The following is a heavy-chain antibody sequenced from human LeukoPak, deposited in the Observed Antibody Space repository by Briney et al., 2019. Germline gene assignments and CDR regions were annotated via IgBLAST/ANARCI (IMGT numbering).Heavy chain of an antibody. D-gene: IGHD1-26*01. CDR1: GGSISSGGYY. CDR3: ARVKVGATEPFDY. V-gene: IGHV4-30-2*01. Sequence: KPSQTLSLTCTVSGGSISSGGYYWSWIRQPPGKGLEWIGYIYHSGSTYYNPSLKSRVTISVDRSKNQFSLKLSSVTAADTAVYSCARVKVGATEPFDYWGQGTLVTVSS. J-gene: IGHJ4*02. CDR2: IYHSGST.